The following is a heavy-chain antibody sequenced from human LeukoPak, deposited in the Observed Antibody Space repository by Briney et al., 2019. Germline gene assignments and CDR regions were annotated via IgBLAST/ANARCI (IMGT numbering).Heavy chain of an antibody. CDR1: GGSISSSSYY. CDR2: IYYSGST. D-gene: IGHD3-10*01. V-gene: IGHV4-39*01. CDR3: ARLGPVWVQGEDY. Sequence: SETLSLTCTVPGGSISSSSYYWGWIRQPPGKGLEWIGSIYYSGSTYYNPSLKSRVTISVDTSKNQFSLKLSSVTAADTAVYYCARLGPVWVQGEDYWGQGTLVTVSS. J-gene: IGHJ4*02.